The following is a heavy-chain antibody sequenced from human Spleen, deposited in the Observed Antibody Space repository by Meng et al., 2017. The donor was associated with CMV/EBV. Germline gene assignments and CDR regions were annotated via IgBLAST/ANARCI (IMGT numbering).Heavy chain of an antibody. CDR2: ISAYNGNT. CDR1: CYTFASYG. J-gene: IGHJ4*02. D-gene: IGHD1-26*01. V-gene: IGHV1-18*01. CDR3: ARDRGSYLAYLDY. Sequence: ASVKVSCKPSCYTFASYGISWVRQVPGQGLEWMGWISAYNGNTNCAQKLQVRVTMTTDTSTSTAYMELRSLRSDDTAVYYCARDRGSYLAYLDYWCQGTLVTVSS.